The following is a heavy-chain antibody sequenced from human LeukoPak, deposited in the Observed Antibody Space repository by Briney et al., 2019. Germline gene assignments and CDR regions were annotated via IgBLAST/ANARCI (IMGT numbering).Heavy chain of an antibody. V-gene: IGHV4-39*01. CDR1: GGSISSSSSHY. J-gene: IGHJ4*02. CDR3: ARRSKTAAGRAIDY. CDR2: MSNSGST. Sequence: PSETLSLTCTVSGGSISSSSSHYWAWIRQPPWKGLEWIGTMSNSGSTYYNPSLKSRVTISGDTSKTPSSLKLSSMTAADTAVFYCARRSKTAAGRAIDYWGQGTLVTVSS. D-gene: IGHD6-13*01.